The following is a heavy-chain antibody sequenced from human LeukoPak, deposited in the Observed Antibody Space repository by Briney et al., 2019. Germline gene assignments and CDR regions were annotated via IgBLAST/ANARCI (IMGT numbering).Heavy chain of an antibody. V-gene: IGHV1-69*04. CDR1: GGTFSSYA. D-gene: IGHD3-10*01. J-gene: IGHJ4*02. Sequence: VASVKVSCKASGGTFSSYAISWVRQAPGQGLEWMGRIIPILGIANYAQKFQGRVTITADKSTSTAYMELSSLRSEDTAVYYCARGRRITMVRGDELPLYWGQGTLVTVSS. CDR2: IIPILGIA. CDR3: ARGRRITMVRGDELPLY.